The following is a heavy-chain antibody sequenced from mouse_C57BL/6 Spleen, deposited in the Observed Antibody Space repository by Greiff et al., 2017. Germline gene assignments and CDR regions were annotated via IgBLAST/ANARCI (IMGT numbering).Heavy chain of an antibody. CDR2: IDPSDSYT. V-gene: IGHV1-69*01. CDR1: GYTFTSYW. Sequence: QVQLKESGAELVMPGASVKLSCKASGYTFTSYWMHWVKQRPGQGLEWIGEIDPSDSYTNYNQKFKGKSTLTVDKSSSTAYMQLSSLTSKDSAVYYCARANWADYWGQGTTLTVSS. CDR3: ARANWADY. D-gene: IGHD4-1*01. J-gene: IGHJ2*01.